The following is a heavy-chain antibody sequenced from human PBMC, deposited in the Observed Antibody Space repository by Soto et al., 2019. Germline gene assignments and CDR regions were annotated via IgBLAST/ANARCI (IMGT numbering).Heavy chain of an antibody. V-gene: IGHV3-30-3*01. CDR1: GFTFSSYA. Sequence: QVQLVESGGGVVQPGRSLRLSCAASGFTFSSYAMHWVRQAPGKGLEWVAVISYDGSNKYYADSVKGRFTISRDNSKNTLYLQMNSLRAEDTAVYYCAGRLHSDYWGQGTLVTVSS. J-gene: IGHJ4*02. CDR2: ISYDGSNK. CDR3: AGRLHSDY. D-gene: IGHD4-4*01.